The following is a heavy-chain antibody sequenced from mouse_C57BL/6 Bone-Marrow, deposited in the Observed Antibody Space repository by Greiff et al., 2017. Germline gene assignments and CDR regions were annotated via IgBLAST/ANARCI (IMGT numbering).Heavy chain of an antibody. J-gene: IGHJ1*03. Sequence: VQLKESVAELVRPGASVKLSCTASGFNIKNTYMHWVKQRPEQGLEWIGRIDPANGNTKYAPKFQGKATITADTSYNTAYLQLSSLTSEDTAIYYCARSFYYGGYFDVWGTGTTVTVSS. V-gene: IGHV14-3*01. CDR3: ARSFYYGGYFDV. CDR1: GFNIKNTY. CDR2: IDPANGNT. D-gene: IGHD2-1*01.